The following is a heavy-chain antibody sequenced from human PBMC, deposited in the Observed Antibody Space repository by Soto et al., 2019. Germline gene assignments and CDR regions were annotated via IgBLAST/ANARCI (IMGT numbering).Heavy chain of an antibody. D-gene: IGHD1-26*01. CDR3: ARIMSGNYYFDL. Sequence: EVQLVESGGGLVQPGGSLRLSCAASGFSFNNYGMHWVRQAPGKGLEYVSAISGSGASTYYADSVTGRFTISRDNSKSTLYLQMGGLRADDLAVYCCARIMSGNYYFDLLGQGTLVTVSS. J-gene: IGHJ4*02. V-gene: IGHV3-64*07. CDR1: GFSFNNYG. CDR2: ISGSGAST.